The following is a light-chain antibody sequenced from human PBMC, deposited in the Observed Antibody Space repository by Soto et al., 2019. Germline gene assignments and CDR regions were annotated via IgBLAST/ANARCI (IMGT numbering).Light chain of an antibody. Sequence: EIVMTQSPATLSVSPGERATLSCRASQSVSSNLAWYQQKPGQAPRLLIYGASTRATGIRAGFRGSGSGTEFTLIISSLQSEDFAVYYCQQYNDWPPWTFGQGTKVEIK. J-gene: IGKJ1*01. CDR2: GAS. CDR3: QQYNDWPPWT. CDR1: QSVSSN. V-gene: IGKV3-15*01.